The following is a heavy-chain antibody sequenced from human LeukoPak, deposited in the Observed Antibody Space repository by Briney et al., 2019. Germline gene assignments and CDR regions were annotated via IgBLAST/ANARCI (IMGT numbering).Heavy chain of an antibody. D-gene: IGHD3-3*01. CDR3: ARVRFLESYYYYYGMDV. CDR2: INHSGST. J-gene: IGHJ6*02. Sequence: KPSETLSLTCTVYGGSFSGYYWSWIRQPPGKGLEWIGEINHSGSTNYNPSLKSRVTISVDTSKYQFSLKLSSVTAADTAVYYCARVRFLESYYYYYGMDVWGQGTTVTVSS. CDR1: GGSFSGYY. V-gene: IGHV4-34*01.